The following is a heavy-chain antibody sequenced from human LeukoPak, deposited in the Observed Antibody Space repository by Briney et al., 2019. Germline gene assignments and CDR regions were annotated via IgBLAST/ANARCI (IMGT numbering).Heavy chain of an antibody. CDR1: GFTFSSYG. Sequence: GGSLRLSCAASGFTFSSYGMHWVRQAPGKGLEWVAVISYDGSNKFYADSVKGRFTISRDNSKNTLYLQMNSLRAGDTALYYCVSRPGHFDYWGQGTLVTVSS. V-gene: IGHV3-30*03. CDR2: ISYDGSNK. J-gene: IGHJ4*02. CDR3: VSRPGHFDY.